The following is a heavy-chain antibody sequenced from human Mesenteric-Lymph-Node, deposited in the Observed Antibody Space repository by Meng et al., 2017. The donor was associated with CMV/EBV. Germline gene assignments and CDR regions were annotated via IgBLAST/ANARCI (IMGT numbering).Heavy chain of an antibody. CDR3: ARGSSYDILTGYFDY. CDR2: INHSGST. CDR1: GGSFSGYY. V-gene: IGHV4-34*01. Sequence: HWGAGLCKPSETLSLTCAVYGGSFSGYYWNWIRQSPEKGLEWIGEINHSGSTTYNPSFTSRIIISVDTSTNQISLNMSSVTAADTAVYYCARGSSYDILTGYFDYWGQGALVTVSS. D-gene: IGHD3-9*01. J-gene: IGHJ4*02.